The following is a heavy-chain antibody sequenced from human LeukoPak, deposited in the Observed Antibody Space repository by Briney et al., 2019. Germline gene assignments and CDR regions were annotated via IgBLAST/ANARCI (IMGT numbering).Heavy chain of an antibody. J-gene: IGHJ6*02. V-gene: IGHV4-39*01. CDR2: ISYSGNT. Sequence: PSETLSLTCTVSGGSIISSDYHWGWVRQPPGKGLEWIGTISYSGNTDYNPSLRSRVTISVDTSNNQFSLRLGSVTAADTAVYYCARGSNRVVRFYYGMDVWGQGTTVTVSS. D-gene: IGHD3-16*02. CDR1: GGSIISSDYH. CDR3: ARGSNRVVRFYYGMDV.